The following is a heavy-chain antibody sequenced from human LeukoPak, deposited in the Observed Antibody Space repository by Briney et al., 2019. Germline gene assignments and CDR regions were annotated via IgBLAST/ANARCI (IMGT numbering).Heavy chain of an antibody. V-gene: IGHV3-48*03. CDR2: ISSSGSTI. CDR1: GFTFSSYE. J-gene: IGHJ4*02. D-gene: IGHD3-22*01. CDR3: ARDKGTYYYDSSPEGY. Sequence: GGSLRLSCAASGFTFSSYEMNWVRQVPGKGLEWVSYISSSGSTIYYADSVKGRFTISRDNAKNSLYLQMNSLRAEDTAVYYCARDKGTYYYDSSPEGYWGQGTLVTVSS.